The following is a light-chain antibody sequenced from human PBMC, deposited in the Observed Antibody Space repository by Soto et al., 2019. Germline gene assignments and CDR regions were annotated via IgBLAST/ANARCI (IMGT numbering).Light chain of an antibody. CDR3: QQYDERPPNLS. CDR1: QSVSTN. J-gene: IGKJ4*01. Sequence: EIVMTQSPATLSVSPGERATLSCRASQSVSTNLAWYQQKPGQAPRLLIYAASVRATGIPARCSGSGSGPEFTLSISSLQSEDFAVYYGQQYDERPPNLSLGGGTKVEIK. V-gene: IGKV3-15*01. CDR2: AAS.